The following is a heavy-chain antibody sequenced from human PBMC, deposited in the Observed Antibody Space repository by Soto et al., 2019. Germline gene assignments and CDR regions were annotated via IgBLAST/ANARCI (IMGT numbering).Heavy chain of an antibody. CDR2: ISYDGSNK. V-gene: IGHV3-30-3*01. CDR1: GFTFSSYA. CDR3: ARERLNRFYYYYGMDV. Sequence: QVQLVESGGGVVQPGRSLRLSCAASGFTFSSYAMHWVRQAPGKGLEWVAVISYDGSNKYYADSVKGRFTISRDNSKNTLSMQMNSLRAEDTAVYYCARERLNRFYYYYGMDVWGQGTTVTVSS. D-gene: IGHD6-25*01. J-gene: IGHJ6*02.